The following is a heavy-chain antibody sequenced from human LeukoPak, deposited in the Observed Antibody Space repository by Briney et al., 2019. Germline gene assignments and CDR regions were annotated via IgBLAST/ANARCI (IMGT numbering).Heavy chain of an antibody. D-gene: IGHD2-21*01. J-gene: IGHJ6*03. Sequence: PSETLSLTCTVSGGSTSSYYWSWIRQPAGKGLEWIGRIYTSGSTNYNPSLKSRVTMSVDTSKNQFSLKLSSVTAADTAVYYCAIAYCGGDCYSPYYYYMDVWGKGTTVTVSS. CDR2: IYTSGST. V-gene: IGHV4-4*07. CDR3: AIAYCGGDCYSPYYYYMDV. CDR1: GGSTSSYY.